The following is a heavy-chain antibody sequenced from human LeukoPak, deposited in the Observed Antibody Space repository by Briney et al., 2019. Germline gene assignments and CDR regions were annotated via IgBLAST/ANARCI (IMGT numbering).Heavy chain of an antibody. D-gene: IGHD5-18*01. CDR2: ITAGNGNT. V-gene: IGHV1-18*01. J-gene: IGHJ3*02. CDR1: GYNFNSYG. CDR3: ARDLARGYSYGYNAFDI. Sequence: ASVTVSCKDSGYNFNSYGIGWVRQAPRQGLEWMGWITAGNGNTNYAQKVQGRVTMTTDTSTSTAYMELRSLRSDDTAVYFCARDLARGYSYGYNAFDIWGQGTIVTVSS.